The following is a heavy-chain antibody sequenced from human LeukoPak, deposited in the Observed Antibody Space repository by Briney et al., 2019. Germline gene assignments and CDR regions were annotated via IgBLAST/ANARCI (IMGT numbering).Heavy chain of an antibody. CDR2: INHSGST. D-gene: IGHD3-10*01. CDR1: GGSFSGYY. J-gene: IGHJ4*02. CDR3: ASYGSGSYYGY. Sequence: PSETLSLTCAVYGGSFSGYYWSWIRQPPGKGLEWIGEINHSGSTNYNPSLKSRATISVDTSKNQFSLKLSSVTAADTAVYYCASYGSGSYYGYWGQGTLVTVSS. V-gene: IGHV4-34*01.